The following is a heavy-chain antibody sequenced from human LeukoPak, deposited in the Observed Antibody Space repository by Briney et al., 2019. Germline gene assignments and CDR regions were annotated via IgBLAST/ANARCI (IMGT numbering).Heavy chain of an antibody. CDR2: IYYSGST. Sequence: SETLSLTCTVSGGSISSSSYYWGWIRQPPGKGLEWIGSIYYSGSTNYNPSLKSRVTISVDTSKNQFSLKLSSVTAADTAVYYCARLTSTNTAIYRAKDSTGDYWGQGTLVTVSS. D-gene: IGHD4-11*01. CDR3: ARLTSTNTAIYRAKDSTGDY. CDR1: GGSISSSSYY. V-gene: IGHV4-39*07. J-gene: IGHJ4*02.